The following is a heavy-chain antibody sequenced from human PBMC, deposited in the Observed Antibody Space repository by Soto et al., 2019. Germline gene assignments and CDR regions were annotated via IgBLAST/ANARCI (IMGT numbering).Heavy chain of an antibody. Sequence: QVQLQQSGPGLLKPSQTLSLTCAISGDSISSSSVAWNWIRQSPSRGREWLGRTYYRSKWSNDYAVSVKSRITSNPDTSKSQFSLQLNSVTPEDASVYYCARDVNWGFLDWGQGTLVTVSS. CDR2: TYYRSKWSN. D-gene: IGHD7-27*01. CDR1: GDSISSSSVA. CDR3: ARDVNWGFLD. V-gene: IGHV6-1*01. J-gene: IGHJ4*02.